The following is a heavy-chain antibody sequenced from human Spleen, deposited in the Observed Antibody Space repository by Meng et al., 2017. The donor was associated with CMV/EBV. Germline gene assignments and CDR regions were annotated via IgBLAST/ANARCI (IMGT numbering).Heavy chain of an antibody. V-gene: IGHV3-33*01. D-gene: IGHD6-13*01. CDR2: IWYDGSNK. Sequence: GGSLRLSCAASGFTFSSYGMHWVRQAPGKGREWVAVIWYDGSNKYYADSVKGRFTISRGNSKNTLYLQMNTLRAEDTAVYYCARVAGIADYGMDVWGQGTTVTVSS. CDR1: GFTFSSYG. CDR3: ARVAGIADYGMDV. J-gene: IGHJ6*02.